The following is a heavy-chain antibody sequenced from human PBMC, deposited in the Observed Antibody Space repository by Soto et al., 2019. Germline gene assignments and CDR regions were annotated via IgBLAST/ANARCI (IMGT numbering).Heavy chain of an antibody. CDR1: GFTVSSNY. Sequence: GGSLRLSCAASGFTVSSNYMSWVRQAPGKGLEWVSVIYSGGSTYYADSVKGRFTISRHNSKNTLYLQMNSLRAEDTAVYYCARVSSPVYYYYMDVWGKGTTVTVSS. J-gene: IGHJ6*03. V-gene: IGHV3-53*04. CDR2: IYSGGST. CDR3: ARVSSPVYYYYMDV.